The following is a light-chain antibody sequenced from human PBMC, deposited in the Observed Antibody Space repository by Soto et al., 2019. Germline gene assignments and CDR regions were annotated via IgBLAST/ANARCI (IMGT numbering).Light chain of an antibody. CDR3: QQSYSTAWK. Sequence: DSHMAQSASTLSAAVGDRVAITCRASQSISSWLAWYQQKPGKAPKLLIYKASSLESGVPSRFSGSGSGTDFTLTSSRLQPEDFATYYCQQSYSTAWKCGQGTRWIS. CDR1: QSISSW. CDR2: KAS. V-gene: IGKV1-5*03. J-gene: IGKJ1*01.